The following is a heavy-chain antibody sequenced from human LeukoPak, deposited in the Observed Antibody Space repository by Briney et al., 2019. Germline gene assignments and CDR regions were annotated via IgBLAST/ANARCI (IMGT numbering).Heavy chain of an antibody. J-gene: IGHJ5*02. V-gene: IGHV4-59*01. CDR3: ARGGTTVTPGLLWFDP. Sequence: PSETLSLTCTVSGGSISSFYWSWVRQPPGKGLEGIGYVFYSGITNYSPSLKSRVTISVDTSKNHFSLKLSSVTAADTAVYYCARGGTTVTPGLLWFDPWGQGTLVTVSS. CDR2: VFYSGIT. D-gene: IGHD4-17*01. CDR1: GGSISSFY.